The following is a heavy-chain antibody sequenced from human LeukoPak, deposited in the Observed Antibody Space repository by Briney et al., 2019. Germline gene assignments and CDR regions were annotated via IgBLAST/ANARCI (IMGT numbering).Heavy chain of an antibody. Sequence: SETLSLTCTVSGGSISSSSYYWGWVRQPPGKGLEWIGSIYYSGSTYYNPSLKSRVTISVDTSKNQFSLKLSSVTAADTAVYYCARDGSWGKGTTVTVSS. CDR2: IYYSGST. J-gene: IGHJ6*04. CDR3: ARDGS. V-gene: IGHV4-39*07. CDR1: GGSISSSSYY. D-gene: IGHD3-10*01.